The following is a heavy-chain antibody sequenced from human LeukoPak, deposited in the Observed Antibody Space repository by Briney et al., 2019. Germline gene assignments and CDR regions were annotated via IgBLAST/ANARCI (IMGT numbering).Heavy chain of an antibody. Sequence: GESLKISCKASGYTFTNYWIAWVRQMPGKGPEWMRRIYPGDSATRYSPSFQGQVTISADKSITTAYLQWSSLEASDTAIYYCSRHYYGSGNYYDSWGQGTLVTVSS. J-gene: IGHJ4*02. CDR3: SRHYYGSGNYYDS. D-gene: IGHD3-10*01. CDR1: GYTFTNYW. CDR2: IYPGDSAT. V-gene: IGHV5-51*01.